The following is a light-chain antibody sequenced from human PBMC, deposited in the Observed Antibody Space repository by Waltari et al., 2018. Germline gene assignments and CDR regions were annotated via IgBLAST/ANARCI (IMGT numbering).Light chain of an antibody. V-gene: IGLV2-11*01. CDR2: DVS. CDR1: SSYVCDFKY. J-gene: IGLJ3*02. Sequence: QSALTQPRSVSGSPGQSVTISCTGTSSYVCDFKYVSWYQQHPGRAPKLMIYDVSKRPSGVPDRFSGSKSDSTASLTISGLQAEDEADYYCCSYAATYTLLFGGGTKLTVL. CDR3: CSYAATYTLL.